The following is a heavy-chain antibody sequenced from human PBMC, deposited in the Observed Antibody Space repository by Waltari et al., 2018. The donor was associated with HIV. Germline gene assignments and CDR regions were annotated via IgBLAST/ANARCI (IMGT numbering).Heavy chain of an antibody. CDR1: GGSISSSSYY. J-gene: IGHJ6*02. CDR2: IYYSGRT. CDR3: ARLGADSSGYRYGMDV. V-gene: IGHV4-39*01. Sequence: QLQLQESGPGLVKPSETLSLTCTVSGGSISSSSYYWGWIRQPPGKGLEWIGSIYYSGRTYYNPSLKSRVTISVDTSKNQFSLKLSSVTAADTAVYYWARLGADSSGYRYGMDVWGQGTTVTVSS. D-gene: IGHD3-22*01.